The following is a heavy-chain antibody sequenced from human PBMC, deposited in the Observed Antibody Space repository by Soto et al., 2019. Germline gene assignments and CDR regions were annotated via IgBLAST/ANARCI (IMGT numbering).Heavy chain of an antibody. CDR2: IYWNDEK. CDR3: AHRRFAKYTSLPADFDY. CDR1: GFSLNTSGVG. V-gene: IGHV2-5*01. Sequence: SGPTLVNPTQTLTLTCTFSGFSLNTSGVGVGWIRRPPGKALEWLALIYWNDEKHYSPSLKSRLTITEDTSKRQVVLTMTNMDPVDTATYFCAHRRFAKYTSLPADFDYWGQGTLVTVSS. J-gene: IGHJ4*02. D-gene: IGHD6-6*01.